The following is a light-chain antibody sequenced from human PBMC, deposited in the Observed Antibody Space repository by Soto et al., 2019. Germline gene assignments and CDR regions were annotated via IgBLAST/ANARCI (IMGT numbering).Light chain of an antibody. V-gene: IGLV2-14*01. CDR2: EVN. CDR1: SGDVGGYNY. J-gene: IGLJ2*01. Sequence: QSALTQPASVSGSPGQSITISCTGTSGDVGGYNYVSWYQQHPGKAPKLMIYEVNIRPSGVSNRFSGSKSGNTASLTISGLQAEDEADYYCSSYTSTITVVFGGGTKVTVL. CDR3: SSYTSTITVV.